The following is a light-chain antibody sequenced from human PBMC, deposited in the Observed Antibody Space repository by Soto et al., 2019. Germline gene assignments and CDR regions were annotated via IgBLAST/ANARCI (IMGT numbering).Light chain of an antibody. J-gene: IGKJ1*01. CDR3: QQYNNWPRT. Sequence: EIVFTQSPATLSLSPGERGTLTCRASQTVSSSYLAWYQQKTGQAPRLLIYGASTRATGIPARFSGSGSGTEFTLTISRLQSEDFEIYYCQQYNNWPRTFGQGTKVDIK. CDR1: QTVSSSY. CDR2: GAS. V-gene: IGKV3-15*01.